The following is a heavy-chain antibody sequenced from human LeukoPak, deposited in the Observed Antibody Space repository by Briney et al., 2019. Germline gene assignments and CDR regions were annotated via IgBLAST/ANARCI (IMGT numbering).Heavy chain of an antibody. CDR1: GFTFSSYS. D-gene: IGHD2-2*02. J-gene: IGHJ4*02. CDR2: ISSSSSYI. V-gene: IGHV3-21*01. CDR3: ARGIGYCSSTSCYTFGLFDY. Sequence: PGGSLRLSCAASGFTFSSYSMNWVRQAPGKGLEWVSSISSSSSYIYYADSVKGRFTISGDNAKNSLYLQMNSLRAEDTAVYYCARGIGYCSSTSCYTFGLFDYWGQGTLVTVSS.